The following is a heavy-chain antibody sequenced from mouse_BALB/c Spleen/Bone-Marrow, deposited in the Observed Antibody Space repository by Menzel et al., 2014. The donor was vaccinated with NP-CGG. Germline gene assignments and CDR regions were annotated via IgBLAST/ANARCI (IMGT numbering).Heavy chain of an antibody. CDR3: ASYRYGWYFDV. Sequence: EVQLQQSGAELVKPGASVKLSCTASGFNIKDTYLHWVKQRPEQGLDWIGRIDPAIFTKYNPKFQGKATITADTSSNTAYLHLSSLTSEDTAVYYCASYRYGWYFDVWGAGTTVTVSS. CDR2: IDPAIFT. V-gene: IGHV14-3*02. J-gene: IGHJ1*01. D-gene: IGHD2-14*01. CDR1: GFNIKDTY.